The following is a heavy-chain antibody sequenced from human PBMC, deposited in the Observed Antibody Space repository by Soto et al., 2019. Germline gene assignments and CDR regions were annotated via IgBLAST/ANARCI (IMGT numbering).Heavy chain of an antibody. CDR3: AIGYSSGYYYIFDY. J-gene: IGHJ4*02. D-gene: IGHD3-22*01. CDR2: INHSGST. Sequence: SETLSLTCAVYGGSFSGYYWSWIRQPPGKGLEWIGEINHSGSTNYNPSLKSRVTISVDTSKNQFSLKLSSVTAADTAVYYCAIGYSSGYYYIFDYWGQGTLVTVSS. V-gene: IGHV4-34*01. CDR1: GGSFSGYY.